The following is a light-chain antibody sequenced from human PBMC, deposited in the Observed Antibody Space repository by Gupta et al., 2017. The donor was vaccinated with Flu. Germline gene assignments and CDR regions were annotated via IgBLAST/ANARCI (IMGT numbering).Light chain of an antibody. CDR1: SSNIGGGT. CDR3: AAWDDTFDVAV. J-gene: IGLJ2*01. Sequence: QSVLTQPPSVSGTPGQRVTISRSGSSSNIGGGTVDWYQQIPGAAPRLLIYSGHQRPSGVPARFSGSKSGTSASLAISGLQSEDEADYYCAAWDDTFDVAVFGGGTKMTVL. V-gene: IGLV1-44*01. CDR2: SGH.